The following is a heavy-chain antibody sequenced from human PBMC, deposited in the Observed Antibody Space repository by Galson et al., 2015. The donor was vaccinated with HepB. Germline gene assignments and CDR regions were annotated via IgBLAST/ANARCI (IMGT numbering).Heavy chain of an antibody. CDR1: GFTFSSYS. D-gene: IGHD3-10*01. J-gene: IGHJ4*02. CDR3: ARCKTPGVNDY. CDR2: ISSSSSYT. Sequence: SLRLSCAASGFTFSSYSMNWVRQAPGKGLEWVSYISSSSSYTNYADSVKGRFTISRDNAKNSLYLQMNSLRAEDTAVYYCARCKTPGVNDYWGQGTLVTVSS. V-gene: IGHV3-21*05.